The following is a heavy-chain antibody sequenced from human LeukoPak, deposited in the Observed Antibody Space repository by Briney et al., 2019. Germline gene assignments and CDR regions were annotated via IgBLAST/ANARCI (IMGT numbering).Heavy chain of an antibody. Sequence: GSLRLSCTASGFTFSSYGIHWVRQAPGKGLEGVSFVRYDGKNQYYADSVKGRFTVSRDNSKKTVSLQMHSLRREDTAVYYCVKDLLQWYKFDSWGQGTLVIVSS. CDR3: VKDLLQWYKFDS. J-gene: IGHJ4*02. V-gene: IGHV3-30*02. CDR1: GFTFSSYG. CDR2: VRYDGKNQ. D-gene: IGHD4-23*01.